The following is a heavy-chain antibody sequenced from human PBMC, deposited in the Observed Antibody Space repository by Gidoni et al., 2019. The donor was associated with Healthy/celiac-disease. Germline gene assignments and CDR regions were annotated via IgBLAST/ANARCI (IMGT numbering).Heavy chain of an antibody. J-gene: IGHJ4*02. V-gene: IGHV3-23*01. CDR2: ISGSGGST. CDR1: GFTFSRDA. Sequence: EVQLLESGGGLVQPGGSLRLSCAASGFTFSRDAMSWVRQAPGKGLGWVSAISGSGGSTYYADSVKGRFTISRDNSKNTLYLQMNSLRAEDTAVYYCAKDLRGYSYGLGYYFDYWGQGTLVTVSS. D-gene: IGHD5-18*01. CDR3: AKDLRGYSYGLGYYFDY.